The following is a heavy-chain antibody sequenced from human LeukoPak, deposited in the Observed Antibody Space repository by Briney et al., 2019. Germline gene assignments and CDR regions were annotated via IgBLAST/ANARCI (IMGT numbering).Heavy chain of an antibody. V-gene: IGHV4-38-2*02. CDR3: AKITVEMAIDY. CDR2: IYHSGST. J-gene: IGHJ4*02. D-gene: IGHD5-24*01. CDR1: GYSISSGYY. Sequence: SETLSLTCTVSGYSISSGYYWGWIRQPPGKGLEWIGSIYHSGSTYYNPSLKSRVTISVDTSKNQFSLKLSSVTAADTAVYYCAKITVEMAIDYWGQGTLVTVSS.